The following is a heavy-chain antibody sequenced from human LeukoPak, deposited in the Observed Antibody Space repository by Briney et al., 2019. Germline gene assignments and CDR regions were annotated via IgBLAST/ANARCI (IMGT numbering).Heavy chain of an antibody. D-gene: IGHD4-23*01. Sequence: GGSLRLSCAAFSGFAMSWVRQAPGRGLEWVSAINGRGDDTYYPDSVKGRFTISRDNAKNTVSLQMNSLSAEDTAVYYCVTLTSVVSEHAFDMWGQGTMVAVSS. CDR1: SGFA. J-gene: IGHJ3*02. CDR3: VTLTSVVSEHAFDM. CDR2: INGRGDDT. V-gene: IGHV3-23*01.